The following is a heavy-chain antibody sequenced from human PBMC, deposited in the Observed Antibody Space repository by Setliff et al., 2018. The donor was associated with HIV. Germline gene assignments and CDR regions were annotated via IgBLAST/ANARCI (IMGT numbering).Heavy chain of an antibody. Sequence: ASVKVSCKASGYIFTDYYMHWVRQAPGQELGWMGRINPNSGGTNYAQKFQGRVTMTRDTSISTAYMELSRLRSDDMAVYYCARGGLATGAFDIWGQGTMVTVSS. D-gene: IGHD5-12*01. J-gene: IGHJ3*02. V-gene: IGHV1-2*06. CDR3: ARGGLATGAFDI. CDR2: INPNSGGT. CDR1: GYIFTDYY.